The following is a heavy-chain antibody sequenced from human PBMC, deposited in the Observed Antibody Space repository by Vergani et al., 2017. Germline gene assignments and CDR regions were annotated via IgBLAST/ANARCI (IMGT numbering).Heavy chain of an antibody. CDR3: ARDRGSYGSGSYYRDY. V-gene: IGHV3-11*05. CDR1: RFTFSDYY. Sequence: QVQLVESGGGLVKPGGSLRLSCAASRFTFSDYYMSWIRQAPGKGLEWVSYISSSSSYTNYADSVKGRFTISRDNAKNSLYLQMNSLRAEDTAVYYCARDRGSYGSGSYYRDYWGQGTLVTVSS. J-gene: IGHJ4*02. D-gene: IGHD3-10*01. CDR2: ISSSSSYT.